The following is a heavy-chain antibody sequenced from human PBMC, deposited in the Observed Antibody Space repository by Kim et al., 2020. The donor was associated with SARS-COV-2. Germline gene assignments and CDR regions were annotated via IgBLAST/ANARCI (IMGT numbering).Heavy chain of an antibody. CDR3: ARGGVVPAATFDP. CDR2: IYHSGST. CDR1: GYSISSGYY. Sequence: SETLSLTCTVSGYSISSGYYWGWIRQPPGKGLEWIGSIYHSGSTYYNPSLKSRVTISVDTSKNQFSLKLSSVTAADTAVYYCARGGVVPAATFDPWGQGT. J-gene: IGHJ5*02. D-gene: IGHD2-2*01. V-gene: IGHV4-38-2*02.